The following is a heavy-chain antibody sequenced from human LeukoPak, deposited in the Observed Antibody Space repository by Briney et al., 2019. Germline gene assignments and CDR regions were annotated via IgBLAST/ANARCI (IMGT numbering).Heavy chain of an antibody. V-gene: IGHV4-38-2*02. CDR2: IYHSGST. CDR3: ARDRWYSSSYSGSWYFDY. D-gene: IGHD6-13*01. CDR1: GYSISSGYY. J-gene: IGHJ4*02. Sequence: PSETLSLTCAFSGYSISSGYYWGWIRQPPGKGLEWSGSIYHSGSTYYNQSLNSRVTISVDTSKNQFALKLSSVTAADTAVYYCARDRWYSSSYSGSWYFDYWGQGTLVTVSS.